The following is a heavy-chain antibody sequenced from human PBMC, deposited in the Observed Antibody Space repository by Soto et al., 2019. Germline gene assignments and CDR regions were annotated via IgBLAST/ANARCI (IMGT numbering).Heavy chain of an antibody. Sequence: ASVKVSCKVSGYTLTELSMHWVRQAPGKGLEWMGGFDPEDGETIYAQKFQGRVTMTEDTSTDTAYMELSSLRSEDTAVYYCATAHCSGGSCYPAAYYYFDYWGQGTLVTVSS. CDR2: FDPEDGET. CDR3: ATAHCSGGSCYPAAYYYFDY. J-gene: IGHJ4*02. CDR1: GYTLTELS. V-gene: IGHV1-24*01. D-gene: IGHD2-15*01.